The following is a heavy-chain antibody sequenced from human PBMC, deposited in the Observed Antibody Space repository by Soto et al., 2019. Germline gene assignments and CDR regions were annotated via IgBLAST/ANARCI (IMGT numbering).Heavy chain of an antibody. CDR3: AKRRGAGGHFDY. Sequence: EVQLLESGGGLVQPEGSLRLSCAASGFTFTSYAMGWVRQAPGKGLEWVSVISSGGSTYYADSVRGRFTISRDNSKDTLSLQMNSLRAEDTAVYYCAKRRGAGGHFDYWGQGARVTVSS. CDR2: ISSGGST. D-gene: IGHD2-15*01. J-gene: IGHJ4*02. CDR1: GFTFTSYA. V-gene: IGHV3-23*01.